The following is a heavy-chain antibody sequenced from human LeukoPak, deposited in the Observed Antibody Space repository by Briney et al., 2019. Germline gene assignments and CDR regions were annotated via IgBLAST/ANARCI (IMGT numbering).Heavy chain of an antibody. J-gene: IGHJ4*02. CDR1: GFSFSSYW. CDR2: VSSSSSYI. CDR3: ARVLRQQLTRLDY. Sequence: SGGSLRLSCAASGFSFSSYWMTWVRQAPGKGLEWVSSVSSSSSYIYYADSVKGRFTISRDNAKNSLYLQMNSLRAEDTAVYYCARVLRQQLTRLDYWGQGTLVTVSS. D-gene: IGHD6-13*01. V-gene: IGHV3-21*01.